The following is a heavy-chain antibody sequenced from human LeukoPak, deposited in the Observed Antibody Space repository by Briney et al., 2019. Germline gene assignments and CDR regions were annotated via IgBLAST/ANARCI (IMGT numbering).Heavy chain of an antibody. CDR2: ISSSSSYI. CDR3: ARSRSGFDI. Sequence: PGGSLRLSCAASGFTFSSYAMSWVRQAPGKGLEWVSSISSSSSYIYYADSVKGRFTISRDNAKNSLYLQMNSLRAEDTAVYYCARSRSGFDIWGQGTMVTVSS. CDR1: GFTFSSYA. D-gene: IGHD2-15*01. J-gene: IGHJ3*02. V-gene: IGHV3-21*01.